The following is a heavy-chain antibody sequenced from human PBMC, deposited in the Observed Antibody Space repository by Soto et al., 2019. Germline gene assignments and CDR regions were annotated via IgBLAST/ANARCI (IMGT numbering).Heavy chain of an antibody. CDR3: VRVRGVATARDY. V-gene: IGHV4-61*01. CDR1: GGSVSSGSHY. CDR2: IYYRGST. D-gene: IGHD3-10*01. Sequence: QVQLQESGPGLVKPSETLSLTCTVSGGSVSSGSHYWSWIRQPPGKGLEWIGYIYYRGSTNYNPSLKSRVTISADTSKNQFSLKLSSVTAADTAVYYCVRVRGVATARDYWGQGTLVTVSS. J-gene: IGHJ4*02.